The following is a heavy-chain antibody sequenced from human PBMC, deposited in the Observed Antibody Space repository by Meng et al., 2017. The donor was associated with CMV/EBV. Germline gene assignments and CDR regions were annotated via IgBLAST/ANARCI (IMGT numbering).Heavy chain of an antibody. V-gene: IGHV3-48*04. J-gene: IGHJ4*02. Sequence: GESLKISCAASGFTFSSYTMNWVRQAPGKGLEWVSYISNSGSAKYYADSLRGRFTISRDNAKNSLYLQMNSLRADDTAVYYCARSLFDSNGPFDYWGQGTVVTVSS. CDR1: GFTFSSYT. CDR2: ISNSGSAK. D-gene: IGHD3-22*01. CDR3: ARSLFDSNGPFDY.